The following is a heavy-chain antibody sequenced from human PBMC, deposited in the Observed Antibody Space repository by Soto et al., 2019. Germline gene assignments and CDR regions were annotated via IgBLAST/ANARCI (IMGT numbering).Heavy chain of an antibody. Sequence: EVQLVESGGGLVKPGGSLRLSCAASGFTFKNYGMTWVRQAPGKGLEWVSSITSSSRYIYYADSLKGRSTTSRDNAKTSVYLQMNSLRAEDTAVYYCARYYGPYGLFEEFEVWGQGTMVIVSS. CDR1: GFTFKNYG. CDR3: ARYYGPYGLFEEFEV. D-gene: IGHD4-17*01. J-gene: IGHJ3*01. V-gene: IGHV3-21*01. CDR2: ITSSSRYI.